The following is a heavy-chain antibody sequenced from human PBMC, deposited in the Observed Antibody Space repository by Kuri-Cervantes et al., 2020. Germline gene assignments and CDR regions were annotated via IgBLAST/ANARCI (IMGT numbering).Heavy chain of an antibody. Sequence: GGSLRLSCAASGFTFDDYAMHWVRQAPGKGLEWVSGISWNCGSIGYADSVKGRFTISRDNAKNSLYLQMNSLRAEDTALYYCAKDSRSYQLLGWFDPWGQGTLVTVSS. CDR3: AKDSRSYQLLGWFDP. V-gene: IGHV3-9*01. D-gene: IGHD2-2*01. CDR2: ISWNCGSI. CDR1: GFTFDDYA. J-gene: IGHJ5*02.